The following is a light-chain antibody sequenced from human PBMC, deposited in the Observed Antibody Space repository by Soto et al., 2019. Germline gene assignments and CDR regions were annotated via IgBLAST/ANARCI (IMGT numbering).Light chain of an antibody. CDR2: YAS. V-gene: IGKV3-11*01. CDR3: QQHSNWPALT. CDR1: QSVSSY. J-gene: IGKJ4*01. Sequence: EIVLTQSPATLSLSPGERATLSCRASQSVSSYLAWYQQKPGQAPRLLIYYASNRATGIPARFSGSGSGTEFTLTISSLEPEDVAVYYCQQHSNWPALTFGGGTKVEIK.